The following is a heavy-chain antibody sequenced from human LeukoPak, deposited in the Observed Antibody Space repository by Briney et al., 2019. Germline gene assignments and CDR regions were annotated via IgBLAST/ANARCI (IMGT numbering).Heavy chain of an antibody. D-gene: IGHD4-17*01. Sequence: PGGSLRLSCAASGFTFSNAWMTWVRQAPGKGLKWVGRIKRKTDGGTTDYAAPVKGRFIISRDDSKNTVYLQMNSLKTEDTAVYYCTTDSRDYVDLWFWGQGTLVTVSS. CDR3: TTDSRDYVDLWF. J-gene: IGHJ4*02. CDR2: IKRKTDGGTT. CDR1: GFTFSNAW. V-gene: IGHV3-15*01.